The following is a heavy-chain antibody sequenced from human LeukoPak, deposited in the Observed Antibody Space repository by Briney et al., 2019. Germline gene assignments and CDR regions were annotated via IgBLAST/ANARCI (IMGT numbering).Heavy chain of an antibody. CDR3: ATPSDFYGSGSYWVY. CDR1: GGSFSSYY. CDR2: INRSGST. J-gene: IGHJ4*02. V-gene: IGHV4-34*01. Sequence: SETLSLTCAVYGGSFSSYYWSWIRQPPGTGLEYIGEINRSGSTNYNPSLKSRVTISVDTSKNQFSLKLSSVTAADTAVYYCATPSDFYGSGSYWVYWGQGTLVTVSS. D-gene: IGHD3-10*01.